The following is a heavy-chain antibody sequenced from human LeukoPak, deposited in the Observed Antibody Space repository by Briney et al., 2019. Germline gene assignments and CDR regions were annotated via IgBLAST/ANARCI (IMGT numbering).Heavy chain of an antibody. J-gene: IGHJ4*02. CDR3: TTRGDKYGLHY. D-gene: IGHD5-18*01. Sequence: PGGSLRLSCAASGFSFSDSAMHWVRQASGKGLEWVAHVRTKTDSYATTYSASVQGRFTISRDDSKNTAYLQMSSLKSEDTAVYYCTTRGDKYGLHYWGQGTLVTVSS. CDR1: GFSFSDSA. V-gene: IGHV3-73*01. CDR2: VRTKTDSYAT.